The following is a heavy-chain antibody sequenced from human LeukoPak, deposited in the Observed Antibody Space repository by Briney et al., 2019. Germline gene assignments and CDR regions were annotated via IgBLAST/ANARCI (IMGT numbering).Heavy chain of an antibody. J-gene: IGHJ4*02. Sequence: SETLSLTCTVSGGSISSYYWSWIRQPAGKGLEWIGRIYTSGSTNYNPSLKSRFTMSVDTSKNQFSLKLSSVTAADTAVYYCAARYSSGWYVYWGQGTLVTVSS. CDR1: GGSISSYY. CDR3: AARYSSGWYVY. V-gene: IGHV4-4*07. CDR2: IYTSGST. D-gene: IGHD6-19*01.